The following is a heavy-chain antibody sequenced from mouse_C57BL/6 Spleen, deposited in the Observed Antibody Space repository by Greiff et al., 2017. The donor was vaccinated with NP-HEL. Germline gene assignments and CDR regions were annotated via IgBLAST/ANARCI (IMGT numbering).Heavy chain of an antibody. CDR3: ARGGGNYERAWFAY. J-gene: IGHJ3*01. Sequence: VQLQQSGAELVKPGASVKISCKASGYAFSSYWMNWVKQRPGKGLEWIGQIYPGDGDTNYNGKFKGKATLTADKSSSTAYMQLSSLTSEDSAVYFWARGGGNYERAWFAYWGQGTLVTVSA. CDR1: GYAFSSYW. CDR2: IYPGDGDT. V-gene: IGHV1-80*01. D-gene: IGHD2-1*01.